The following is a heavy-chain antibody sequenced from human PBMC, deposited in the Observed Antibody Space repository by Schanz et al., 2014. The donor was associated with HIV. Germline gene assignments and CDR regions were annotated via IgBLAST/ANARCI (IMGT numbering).Heavy chain of an antibody. D-gene: IGHD3-22*01. CDR2: ISLSSGTK. CDR3: AREDHYDDGTYYQGAFDI. J-gene: IGHJ3*02. V-gene: IGHV3-48*02. CDR1: GFTFSSYS. Sequence: EVQLVESGGGLIQPGESLRLTCAASGFTFSSYSMNWVRQAPGKGLEWIAHISLSSGTKYNADSVKGRFTISRDNAKASVYLQMNSLRDEDTAVYYCAREDHYDDGTYYQGAFDIWGQGTMVTVSS.